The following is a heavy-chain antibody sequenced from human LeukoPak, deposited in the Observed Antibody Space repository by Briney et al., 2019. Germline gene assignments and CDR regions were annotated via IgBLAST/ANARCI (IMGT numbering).Heavy chain of an antibody. CDR3: AKDQNYYASGSYYNN. Sequence: PTGGSLRLSCAASGFTFSSYAMSWVRQAPGKGLECVSTVSDSGGSTYYTDSVKGRFTISRDNSKNMLFLQMNSLRAEDTAVYYCAKDQNYYASGSYYNNWGQGTLVTVSS. CDR1: GFTFSSYA. J-gene: IGHJ4*02. V-gene: IGHV3-23*01. D-gene: IGHD3-10*01. CDR2: VSDSGGST.